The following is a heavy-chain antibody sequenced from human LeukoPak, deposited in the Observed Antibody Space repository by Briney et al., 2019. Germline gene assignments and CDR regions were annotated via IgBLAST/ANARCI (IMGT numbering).Heavy chain of an antibody. CDR2: IKQDGSEK. J-gene: IGHJ3*02. CDR3: ARDLLDYGSAFDI. CDR1: GFTFSSYW. Sequence: GGSPRLSCAASGFTFSSYWMSWVRQAPGKGLEWVANIKQDGSEKYYVDSVKGRFTISRDNAKNSLYLQMNSLRAEDTAVYYCARDLLDYGSAFDIWGQGTMVTVSS. D-gene: IGHD3-10*01. V-gene: IGHV3-7*01.